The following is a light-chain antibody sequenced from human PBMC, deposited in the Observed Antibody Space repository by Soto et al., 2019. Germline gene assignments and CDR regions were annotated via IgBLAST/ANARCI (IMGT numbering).Light chain of an antibody. CDR1: QSVSSSY. J-gene: IGKJ1*01. CDR2: GAS. Sequence: EIVLTQSPGTLSLSPGERATLSCRASQSVSSSYLAWYQQKPGQAPRLLIYGASSRATGIPDRFSGSGSGTDFTPTTSRLEPEDLAVYYCQQNGTSPRPFGQGTKGEIK. V-gene: IGKV3-20*01. CDR3: QQNGTSPRP.